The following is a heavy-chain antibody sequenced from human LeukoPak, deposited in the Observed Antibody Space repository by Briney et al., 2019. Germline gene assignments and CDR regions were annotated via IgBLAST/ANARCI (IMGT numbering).Heavy chain of an antibody. V-gene: IGHV3-30*04. J-gene: IGHJ4*02. Sequence: GGSLRLSCAASGFTFSSYAMHWVRQAPGKGLEWVAVISYDGSNKYYADSVKGRFTISRDNSKNTLYLQMNSLRADDTAVYYCARGVSRYYGSGREEYWGQGTLVTVSS. CDR2: ISYDGSNK. CDR3: ARGVSRYYGSGREEY. D-gene: IGHD3-10*01. CDR1: GFTFSSYA.